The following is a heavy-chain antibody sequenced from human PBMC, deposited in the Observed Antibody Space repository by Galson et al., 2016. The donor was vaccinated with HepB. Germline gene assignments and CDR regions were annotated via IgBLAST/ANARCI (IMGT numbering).Heavy chain of an antibody. Sequence: SLRLSCAASGFTFFDYWMTWVRQAPGKGLEWVANIKRDGSETYYVDSVKGRFTISRDNAKNSLYLQMNSLRAEDTAVYFCAGDSSPNILTTYYDAFDIWGQGTRVTVSS. CDR1: GFTFFDYW. CDR2: IKRDGSET. D-gene: IGHD3-9*01. CDR3: AGDSSPNILTTYYDAFDI. J-gene: IGHJ3*02. V-gene: IGHV3-7*01.